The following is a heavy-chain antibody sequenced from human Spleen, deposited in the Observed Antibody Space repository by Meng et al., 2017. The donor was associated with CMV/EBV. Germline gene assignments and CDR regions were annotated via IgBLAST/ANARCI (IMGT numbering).Heavy chain of an antibody. CDR2: ASYSGGT. CDR1: GGSISSSRYY. Sequence: SETLSLTCIVSGGSISSSRYYWGWIRQSPEKGLEWIGSASYSGGTYYSPSLKSRVTMSVDTSKNQFSLKLNSVTAADTAVYYCARESGNYFLDFDFWGQGTLVTVSS. V-gene: IGHV4-39*07. D-gene: IGHD2/OR15-2a*01. CDR3: ARESGNYFLDFDF. J-gene: IGHJ4*02.